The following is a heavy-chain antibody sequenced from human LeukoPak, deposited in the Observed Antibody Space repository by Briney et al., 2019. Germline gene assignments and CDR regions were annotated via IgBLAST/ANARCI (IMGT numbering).Heavy chain of an antibody. CDR2: IYTSGST. CDR3: ARSIAAAGSEILDY. D-gene: IGHD6-13*01. J-gene: IGHJ4*02. Sequence: PSETLSLTCGVSGGSISNTNWWTWVRQPAGKGLEWIGRIYTSGSTNYNPSLKSRVTMSVDTSKNQFSLKLSSVTAADTAVYYCARSIAAAGSEILDYWGQGTLVTVSS. V-gene: IGHV4-4*07. CDR1: GGSISNTNW.